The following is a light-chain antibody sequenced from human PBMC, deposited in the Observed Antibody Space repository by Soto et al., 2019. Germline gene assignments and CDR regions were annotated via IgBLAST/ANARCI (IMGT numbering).Light chain of an antibody. V-gene: IGKV1-8*01. CDR1: QGISSY. J-gene: IGKJ4*01. CDR2: AAS. Sequence: RFPQSPWAWSGPQGAGVTIPFRASQGISSYLAWYQQKPGKAPKLLIYAASTLQSGVPSRFSGSGSGTDFTLTISCLQSEDFATYYCQQYYSYPLNCGGGTKVDIK. CDR3: QQYYSYPLN.